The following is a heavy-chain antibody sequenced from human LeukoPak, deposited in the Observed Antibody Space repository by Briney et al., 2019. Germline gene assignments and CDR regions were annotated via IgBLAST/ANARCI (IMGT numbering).Heavy chain of an antibody. CDR2: ITASGSST. J-gene: IGHJ4*02. CDR1: GFIFSSYA. Sequence: SGGSLRLSCAASGFIFSSYAMTWVRQAPGEGLDCVATITASGSSTFHAHSAKGRFTISRDNSKNTLYLLVDSLRAEDTAIYYCAKDVSPLGWYLDSWGQGVPVTVSS. V-gene: IGHV3-23*01. D-gene: IGHD2-15*01. CDR3: AKDVSPLGWYLDS.